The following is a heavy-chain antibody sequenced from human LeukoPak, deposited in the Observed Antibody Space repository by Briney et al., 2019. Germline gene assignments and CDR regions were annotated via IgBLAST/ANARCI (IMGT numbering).Heavy chain of an antibody. V-gene: IGHV3-64*01. CDR3: ARGGGWLSY. CDR1: GFTFSSYA. D-gene: IGHD3-22*01. CDR2: ISGNGGST. J-gene: IGHJ4*02. Sequence: GGSLRLSCAASGFTFSSYAMHWVRQAPGKGLEYVSAISGNGGSTYYANSVKGRFTISRDNSKNTLYLQMGSLRAEDMAVYYCARGGGWLSYWGQGTLVTVSS.